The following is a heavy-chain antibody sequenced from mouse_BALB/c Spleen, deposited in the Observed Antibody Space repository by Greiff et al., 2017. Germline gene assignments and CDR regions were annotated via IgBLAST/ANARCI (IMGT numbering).Heavy chain of an antibody. Sequence: EVKVVESGGGLVKPGGSLKLSCAASGFAFSSYDMSWVRQTPEKRLEWVAYISSGGGSTYYPDTVKGRFTISRDNAKNTLYLQMSSLKSEDTAMYYCARSTVVGAMDYWGQGTSVTVSS. CDR2: ISSGGGST. D-gene: IGHD1-1*01. J-gene: IGHJ4*01. CDR3: ARSTVVGAMDY. V-gene: IGHV5-12-1*01. CDR1: GFAFSSYD.